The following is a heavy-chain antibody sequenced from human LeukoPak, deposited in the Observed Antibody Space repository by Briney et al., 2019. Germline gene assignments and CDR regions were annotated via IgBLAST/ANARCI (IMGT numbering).Heavy chain of an antibody. CDR3: ARSSFLWYFDS. V-gene: IGHV1-2*02. Sequence: ASVKVSCKASGYTFTGYYMHWVRQAPGQGPEWMGWINPNSGGTNYAQKFQGRVTMTRDMSTNTVYMVLSSLRSEDTAVYYCARSSFLWYFDSWGQGTLVTVSS. CDR1: GYTFTGYY. CDR2: INPNSGGT. J-gene: IGHJ4*02. D-gene: IGHD3-16*01.